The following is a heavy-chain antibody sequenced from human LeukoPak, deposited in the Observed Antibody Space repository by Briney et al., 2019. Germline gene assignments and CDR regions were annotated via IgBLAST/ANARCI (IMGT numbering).Heavy chain of an antibody. CDR1: GYTFTSYG. J-gene: IGHJ6*02. V-gene: IGHV1-69*05. CDR2: IIPIFGTA. CDR3: ARGWSGYPLYYGMDV. D-gene: IGHD3-3*01. Sequence: SVKVSCKASGYTFTSYGISWVRQAPGQGLEWMGGIIPIFGTANYAQKFQGRVTMTRDTSTSTVYMELSSLRSEDTAVYYCARGWSGYPLYYGMDVWGQGTTVTVSS.